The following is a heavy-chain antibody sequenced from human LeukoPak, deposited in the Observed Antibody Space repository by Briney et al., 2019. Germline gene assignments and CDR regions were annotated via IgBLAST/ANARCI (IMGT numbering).Heavy chain of an antibody. D-gene: IGHD4-23*01. Sequence: GGSLRLSCAACGFTFTSYYMHWVRQAPGQGLEWMGIINPSGGSTSYAQKFQGRVTMTRDTSTSTVYMELSSLRSEDTAVYYCARGYGGIDYWGQGTLVTVSS. J-gene: IGHJ4*02. CDR3: ARGYGGIDY. CDR1: GFTFTSYY. V-gene: IGHV1-46*01. CDR2: INPSGGST.